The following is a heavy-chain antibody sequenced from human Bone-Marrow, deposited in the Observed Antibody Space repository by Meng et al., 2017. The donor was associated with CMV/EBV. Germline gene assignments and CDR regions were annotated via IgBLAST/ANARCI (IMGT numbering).Heavy chain of an antibody. Sequence: SETLSLTCTVSGGSISSSSYYWGWIRQPPGKGLEWIGSIYYSGSTYYNPSLKSRVTISIDTSKNQFSLNLTSVTAADTAVYYCVASSSWYNQGDYWGQGTLVTVSS. V-gene: IGHV4-39*07. CDR3: VASSSWYNQGDY. CDR1: GGSISSSSYY. D-gene: IGHD6-13*01. J-gene: IGHJ4*02. CDR2: IYYSGST.